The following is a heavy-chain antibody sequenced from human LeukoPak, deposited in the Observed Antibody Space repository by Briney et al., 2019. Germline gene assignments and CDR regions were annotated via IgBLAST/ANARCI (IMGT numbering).Heavy chain of an antibody. Sequence: GESLKISCKGSGYSFTSYWIGWVRQMPGKGLEWMGIIYPGDSDTRYSPSFQGQVTISADKSISTAYLQWSSLKASDTAMHYCARGRYDILTGYLTAFDIWGQGTMVTVSS. V-gene: IGHV5-51*03. D-gene: IGHD3-9*01. CDR1: GYSFTSYW. J-gene: IGHJ3*02. CDR3: ARGRYDILTGYLTAFDI. CDR2: IYPGDSDT.